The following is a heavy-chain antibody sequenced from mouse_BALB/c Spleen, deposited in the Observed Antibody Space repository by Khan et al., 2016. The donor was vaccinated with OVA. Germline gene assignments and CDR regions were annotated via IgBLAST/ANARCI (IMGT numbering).Heavy chain of an antibody. D-gene: IGHD2-2*01. V-gene: IGHV1S135*01. CDR3: TRHGFVAWFTY. CDR1: GYSFTNYY. Sequence: VQLKQSGPELMKPGASVKISCKASGYSFTNYYIHWVIQSHGKSLEWIGYIDPFSGGTTYNQKFKGKATLTVDKSYSTAYIHLSNLTSEDSAVYSCTRHGFVAWFTYWGQGTLVTVSA. J-gene: IGHJ3*01. CDR2: IDPFSGGT.